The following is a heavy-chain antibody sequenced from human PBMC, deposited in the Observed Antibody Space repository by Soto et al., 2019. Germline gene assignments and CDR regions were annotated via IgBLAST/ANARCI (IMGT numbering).Heavy chain of an antibody. CDR2: IWYDGSNK. Sequence: PGGSLRLSCAASGFTFSSYGMHWVRQAPGKWLEWVAVIWYDGSNKYYADSVKGRFTISRDNSKNTLYLQMNSLRAEDTAVYYCARDFSAVNYYDSSGYKMEVDYWGQGXLVTVYS. CDR1: GFTFSSYG. D-gene: IGHD3-22*01. V-gene: IGHV3-33*01. CDR3: ARDFSAVNYYDSSGYKMEVDY. J-gene: IGHJ4*02.